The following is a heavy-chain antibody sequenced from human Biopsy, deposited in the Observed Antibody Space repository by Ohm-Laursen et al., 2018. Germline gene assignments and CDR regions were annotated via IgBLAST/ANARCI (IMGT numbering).Heavy chain of an antibody. CDR1: SYTFTDYN. Sequence: EASVKVSCKASSYTFTDYNIHWMRQAPGQGLEWLGYINCKTGATNYAQKFQGTVTMTRDTSISTAYLALGSLRSADTAIYYCARDPLNGHKRFDYWGKGSLVTVSS. J-gene: IGHJ4*02. CDR2: INCKTGAT. CDR3: ARDPLNGHKRFDY. V-gene: IGHV1-2*02. D-gene: IGHD2-8*01.